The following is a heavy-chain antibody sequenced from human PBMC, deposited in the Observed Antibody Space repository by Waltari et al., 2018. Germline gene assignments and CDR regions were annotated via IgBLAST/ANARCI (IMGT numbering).Heavy chain of an antibody. Sequence: EVQLVDSGGGLVHRGGSLRLSCVASGFAVSHRDIPWGLQAPGKGLGWVAVSYGGGNSFSADSVRGRFTISRDHSKNTLYLQMNSLGVEDTAVYYCVTSPGGWFYFDDWGQGALVTVSS. CDR3: VTSPGGWFYFDD. D-gene: IGHD6-19*01. J-gene: IGHJ4*02. CDR1: GFAVSHRD. CDR2: SYGGGNS. V-gene: IGHV3-66*01.